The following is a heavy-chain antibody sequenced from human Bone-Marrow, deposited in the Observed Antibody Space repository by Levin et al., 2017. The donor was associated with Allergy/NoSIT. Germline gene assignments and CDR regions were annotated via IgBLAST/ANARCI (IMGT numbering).Heavy chain of an antibody. CDR1: GFPFSTYG. J-gene: IGHJ6*02. Sequence: GGSLRLSCATSGFPFSTYGMAWVRQAPGKGLEWVASITSTSKYIHYADSVKGRFTISRDNANNSLSLQMNRLRGEDTAVYYCARAAGAAGRGGMDVWGQGPTVTVSS. CDR2: ITSTSKYI. V-gene: IGHV3-21*01. CDR3: ARAAGAAGRGGMDV. D-gene: IGHD6-13*01.